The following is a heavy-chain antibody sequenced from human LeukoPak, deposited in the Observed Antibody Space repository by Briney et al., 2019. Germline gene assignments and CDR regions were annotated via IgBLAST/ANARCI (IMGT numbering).Heavy chain of an antibody. D-gene: IGHD1-26*01. Sequence: SETLSLTCTVSGGSISSSSYYWGWIRQHPGKGLEWIGYIYYSGSTYYNPSLKSRVTISVDTSKNQFSLKLSSVTAADTAVYYCAGGDEVGATLYWGQGTLVTVSS. CDR1: GGSISSSSYY. V-gene: IGHV4-31*03. J-gene: IGHJ4*02. CDR2: IYYSGST. CDR3: AGGDEVGATLY.